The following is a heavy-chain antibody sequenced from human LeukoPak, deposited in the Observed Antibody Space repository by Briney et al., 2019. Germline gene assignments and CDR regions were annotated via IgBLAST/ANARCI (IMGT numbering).Heavy chain of an antibody. J-gene: IGHJ6*03. Sequence: RASVKVSCKASGYTFTSYGMSWVRQAPGQGLEWMGWISAYNGNTNYAQKLQGRVTMTTDTSTSTAYMELRSLRSDDTAVYYCARVNRAGKQWLVHHYYYYYMDVWGKGTTVTVSS. CDR2: ISAYNGNT. V-gene: IGHV1-18*01. D-gene: IGHD6-19*01. CDR3: ARVNRAGKQWLVHHYYYYYMDV. CDR1: GYTFTSYG.